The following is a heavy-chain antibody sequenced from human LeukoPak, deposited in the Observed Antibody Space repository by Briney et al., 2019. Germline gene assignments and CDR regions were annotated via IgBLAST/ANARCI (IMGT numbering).Heavy chain of an antibody. J-gene: IGHJ5*02. CDR3: ARSKTPRSSTIFGVVIKGGVFDP. CDR1: GYTFSTYY. CDR2: INPSDGAA. V-gene: IGHV1-46*01. D-gene: IGHD3-3*01. Sequence: ASVKVSCKASGYTFSTYYLHWLRQAPGQGLEWLGIINPSDGAASYAQKFQGRVTLTADTSTSTVYMELLSLRSEDTAMYYCARSKTPRSSTIFGVVIKGGVFDPSGQGTLVTVSS.